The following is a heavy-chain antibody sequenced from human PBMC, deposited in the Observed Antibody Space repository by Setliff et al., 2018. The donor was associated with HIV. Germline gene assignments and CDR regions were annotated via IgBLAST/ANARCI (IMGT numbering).Heavy chain of an antibody. CDR1: GGSISSNTYY. V-gene: IGHV4-39*07. CDR2: ISYRGRT. CDR3: ARMRLDGGYSYDY. D-gene: IGHD5-12*01. J-gene: IGHJ4*02. Sequence: SETLSLTCAVPGGSISSNTYYWGWIRQPPGKGLEWIGSISYRGRTYYNPSLKSRLTISVDTSKNLFSLKLSSVTAADTGVYYCARMRLDGGYSYDYWGQGTLVTVSS.